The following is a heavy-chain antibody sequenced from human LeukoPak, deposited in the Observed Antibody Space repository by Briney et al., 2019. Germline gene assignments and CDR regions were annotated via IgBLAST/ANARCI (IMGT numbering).Heavy chain of an antibody. D-gene: IGHD5/OR15-5a*01. CDR3: ARCLVGLFDY. CDR2: INHSGST. Sequence: SETLSLTWAVYGGSFSGYYWSWIRQPPGKGLEWIGEINHSGSTNYNPSLKSRVTISVDTSKNQFSLKLSSVTAADTAVYYCARCLVGLFDYWGQGTLVTVSS. V-gene: IGHV4-34*01. J-gene: IGHJ4*02. CDR1: GGSFSGYY.